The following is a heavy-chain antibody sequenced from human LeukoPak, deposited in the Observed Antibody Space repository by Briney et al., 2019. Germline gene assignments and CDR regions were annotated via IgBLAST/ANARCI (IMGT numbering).Heavy chain of an antibody. V-gene: IGHV3-7*04. CDR1: EFIFSNYA. Sequence: GGSLRLSCAASEFIFSNYAVSWVRQAPGKGLEWVANINHDGSDKYYVDSVKGRFTISRDNAKNSLYLQMNSLRAEDTGVYYCARSQSRVYTDWGQGTLVTVSS. D-gene: IGHD5-12*01. CDR3: ARSQSRVYTD. CDR2: INHDGSDK. J-gene: IGHJ4*02.